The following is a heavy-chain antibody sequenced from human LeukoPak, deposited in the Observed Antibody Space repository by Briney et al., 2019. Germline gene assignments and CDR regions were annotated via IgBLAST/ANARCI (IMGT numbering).Heavy chain of an antibody. D-gene: IGHD2-2*01. CDR2: INHSGST. Sequence: SETLSLTCAVYGGSLSGYYWSWIRQPPGKGLEWIGEINHSGSTNYNPSLKSRVTISVDTSKNQFSLKLSSVTAADTAVYYCARGDCSSTSCSYFDYWGQGTLVTVSS. CDR1: GGSLSGYY. J-gene: IGHJ4*02. V-gene: IGHV4-34*01. CDR3: ARGDCSSTSCSYFDY.